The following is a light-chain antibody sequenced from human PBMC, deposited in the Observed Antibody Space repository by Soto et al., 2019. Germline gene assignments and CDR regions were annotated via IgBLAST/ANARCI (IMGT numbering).Light chain of an antibody. CDR3: CSYAGTNTFV. Sequence: QYALTQPASVSGSPGQSITIYCTGTSSDVGSYNLVSWYQQHPGKAPKLMIYEGNKRPSGVSNRFSGSKSANTASLTISGLQTEDEADYYCCSYAGTNTFVFGTGTKVTVL. CDR1: SSDVGSYNL. CDR2: EGN. J-gene: IGLJ1*01. V-gene: IGLV2-23*01.